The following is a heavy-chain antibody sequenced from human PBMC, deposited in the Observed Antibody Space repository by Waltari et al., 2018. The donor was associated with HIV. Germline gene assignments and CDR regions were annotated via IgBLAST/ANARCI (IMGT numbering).Heavy chain of an antibody. J-gene: IGHJ6*02. Sequence: QVQLVESGGGVVQPGRSLRLSCAAYGLTFSSYAIHWVRQAPGKGLEWVAVISNDGSNKYYADSVKGRFTISRDNSKNTLYLQMNSLRAEDTAVYYCARDWGSLRDDYYYYGMDVWGQGTTVTVSS. CDR3: ARDWGSLRDDYYYYGMDV. CDR1: GLTFSSYA. CDR2: ISNDGSNK. V-gene: IGHV3-30*04. D-gene: IGHD3-16*01.